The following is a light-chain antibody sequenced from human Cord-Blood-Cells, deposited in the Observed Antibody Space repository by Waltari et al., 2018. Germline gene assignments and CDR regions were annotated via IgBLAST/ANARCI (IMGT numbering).Light chain of an antibody. CDR2: AAS. J-gene: IGKJ5*01. Sequence: DIQLTQSPSFLSASVGDRVTITCRASQGISSYLAWYQQKPGKAPKLLIYAASTLQSGVPSRFSGSGYGTEFTLTISSLQPEDFATYYCQQLKSYPITFGQGTRLEIK. CDR1: QGISSY. CDR3: QQLKSYPIT. V-gene: IGKV1-9*01.